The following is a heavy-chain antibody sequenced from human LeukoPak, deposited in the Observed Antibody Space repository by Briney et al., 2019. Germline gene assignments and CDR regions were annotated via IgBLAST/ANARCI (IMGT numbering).Heavy chain of an antibody. CDR1: GYSFTSYW. CDR3: ATTELQRY. Sequence: PGESLKISCKGSGYSFTSYWISWVRQMPGXXXEWMXRIDXXXXXXXXXXXXXGXXTISXDKSISTAYLQWSSLKASDTAMYYCATTELQRYWGQGTLVTVSS. V-gene: IGHV5-10-1*01. J-gene: IGHJ4*02. D-gene: IGHD1-26*01. CDR2: IDXXXXXX.